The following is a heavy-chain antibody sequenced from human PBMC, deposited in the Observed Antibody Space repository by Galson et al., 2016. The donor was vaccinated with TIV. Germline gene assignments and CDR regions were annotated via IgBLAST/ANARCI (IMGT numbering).Heavy chain of an antibody. V-gene: IGHV6-1*01. Sequence: CAISGDSVSSDSAARNWIRQSPPRGLEWLGRTYYRSKWYNDYAVAVKSRITITPDTSKNQFSLQLTSVTPEDTAVYYCARATPSVFGVVMTLDYWGQGTLVTVSS. J-gene: IGHJ4*02. CDR1: GDSVSSDSAA. CDR3: ARATPSVFGVVMTLDY. CDR2: TYYRSKWYN. D-gene: IGHD3-3*01.